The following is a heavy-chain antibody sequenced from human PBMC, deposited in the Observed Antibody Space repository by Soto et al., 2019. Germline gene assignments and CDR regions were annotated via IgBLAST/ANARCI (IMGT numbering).Heavy chain of an antibody. CDR3: AREMRRSYGRFDY. D-gene: IGHD3-16*01. J-gene: IGHJ4*02. V-gene: IGHV3-11*01. Sequence: QVQLVESGGGLVKPGGSLRLSCASSGFTFSDYYMGWIRQAPGKGLEWLSCISSGIGSTVYYADSVKGRFTISRDNAKNSLYLQMNSLRAEDTAVYYCAREMRRSYGRFDYWGQGTLVTVSS. CDR2: ISSGIGSTV. CDR1: GFTFSDYY.